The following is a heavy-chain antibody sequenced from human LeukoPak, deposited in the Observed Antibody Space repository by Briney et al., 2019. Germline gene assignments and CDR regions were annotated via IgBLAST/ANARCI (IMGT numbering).Heavy chain of an antibody. Sequence: GGSLRLSCAASGFTFSSYAMHWVRQAPGKGLEWVAVISYDGSNKYYADSVKGRFTISRDNSKNTLYLQMNSLRAEDTAVYYCARDFGVVTALDYWGQGTLVTVSS. J-gene: IGHJ4*02. D-gene: IGHD2-21*02. CDR3: ARDFGVVTALDY. V-gene: IGHV3-30-3*01. CDR2: ISYDGSNK. CDR1: GFTFSSYA.